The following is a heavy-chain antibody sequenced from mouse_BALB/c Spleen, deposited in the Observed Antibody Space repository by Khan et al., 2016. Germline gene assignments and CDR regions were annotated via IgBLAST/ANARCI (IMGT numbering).Heavy chain of an antibody. CDR2: IYPGDGDT. J-gene: IGHJ2*01. Sequence: QVQLKESGAELARPGASVKLSCKASGYTFTYYWMQWIKQRPGQGLEWIGAIYPGDGDTRYTQNFKGKATLTADTSSSTAYMQLNSLASEDSAVYYCARGNAYYDYDYWGQGTTLTVSS. CDR1: GYTFTYYW. D-gene: IGHD2-4*01. V-gene: IGHV1-87*01. CDR3: ARGNAYYDYDY.